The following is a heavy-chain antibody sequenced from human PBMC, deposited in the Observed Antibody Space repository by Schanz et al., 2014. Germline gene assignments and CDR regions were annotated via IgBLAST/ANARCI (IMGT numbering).Heavy chain of an antibody. J-gene: IGHJ4*02. CDR1: GFAFSSYS. V-gene: IGHV3-23*01. CDR3: ARGTDWNLHY. Sequence: EVQLLESGGGLIQPGGSLRLSCTASGFAFSSYSMNWVRQAPGKGLEWVSGISGSGGSTYYADSVKGRFTVSRDSGQNSLYLQMNSLRAGDTAVYYCARGTDWNLHYWGQGALVTVSS. D-gene: IGHD1-1*01. CDR2: ISGSGGST.